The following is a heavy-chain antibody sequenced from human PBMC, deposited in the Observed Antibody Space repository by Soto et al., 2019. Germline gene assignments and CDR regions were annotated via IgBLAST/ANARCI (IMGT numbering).Heavy chain of an antibody. V-gene: IGHV4-61*01. CDR2: IYSSGSP. CDR3: AREYYYDSSGIGFDP. D-gene: IGHD3-22*01. CDR1: GGSMSSSSYY. Sequence: GTPSLTFTVSGGSMSSSSYYWTWIRQPPGKGLEWIGYIYSSGSPHHNPSLKSRVIISEDRSKNQIYLKLNSVTAADTDVYYCAREYYYDSSGIGFDPWGPGTLFTVS. J-gene: IGHJ5*02.